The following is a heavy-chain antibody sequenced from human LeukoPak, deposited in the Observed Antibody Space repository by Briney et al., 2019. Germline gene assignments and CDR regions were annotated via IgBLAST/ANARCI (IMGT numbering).Heavy chain of an antibody. CDR1: GFTFSSYE. V-gene: IGHV3-48*03. CDR3: ARVGGGSSNYGSGSFLY. Sequence: GGSLRLSCAASGFTFSSYEMNWVRQAPGKGLEWVSYISSSGSTIYYADSVKGRFTISRDTAKNSLHLQMNSLRAEDTAVDFWARVGGGSSNYGSGSFLYWGEGTMVSVSS. J-gene: IGHJ4*02. CDR2: ISSSGSTI. D-gene: IGHD3-10*01.